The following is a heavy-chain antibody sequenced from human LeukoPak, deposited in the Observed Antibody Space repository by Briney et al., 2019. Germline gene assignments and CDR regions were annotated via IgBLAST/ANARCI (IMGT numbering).Heavy chain of an antibody. CDR3: ARLLPGYCSGGSCYTPPNT. CDR2: IYPGDSDT. D-gene: IGHD2-15*01. V-gene: IGHV5-51*01. Sequence: GESLKISCKGSGYSFSNHWIGWVRQMPGKGLEWMGIIYPGDSDTRYSPSFQGQVTISADKSISTAYLQWSSLKASDTAMYYCARLLPGYCSGGSCYTPPNTWGQGTLVTVSS. CDR1: GYSFSNHW. J-gene: IGHJ5*02.